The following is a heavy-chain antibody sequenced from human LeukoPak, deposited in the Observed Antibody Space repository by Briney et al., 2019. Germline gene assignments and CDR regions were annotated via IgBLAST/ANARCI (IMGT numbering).Heavy chain of an antibody. J-gene: IGHJ4*02. CDR3: ARPNFRSTSFDY. CDR2: ISSSGSTI. Sequence: GGSLRLSCAASGFTFSSYEMNWVRQAPGKGLEWVSYISSSGSTIYYADSVKGRFTISRDNAKNSLYLQMNSLRAEDTAVYYCARPNFRSTSFDYWGQGTLVTVSS. V-gene: IGHV3-48*03. D-gene: IGHD2-2*01. CDR1: GFTFSSYE.